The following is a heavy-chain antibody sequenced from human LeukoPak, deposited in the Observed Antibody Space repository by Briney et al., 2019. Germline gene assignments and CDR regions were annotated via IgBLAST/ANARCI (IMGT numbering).Heavy chain of an antibody. J-gene: IGHJ6*04. D-gene: IGHD3-10*02. CDR2: ISSSSSYI. CDR3: AELGITMIGGV. Sequence: WGSLRLSCAASGFTFSSYSMSWVRQAPGKGLEWVSSISSSSSYIYYADSVKGRFTISRDNAKNSLYLQMNSLRAEDTAVYYCAELGITMIGGVWGKGTTVSISS. CDR1: GFTFSSYS. V-gene: IGHV3-21*01.